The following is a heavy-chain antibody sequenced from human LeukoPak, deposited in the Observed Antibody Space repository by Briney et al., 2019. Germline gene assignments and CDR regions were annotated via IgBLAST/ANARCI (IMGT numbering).Heavy chain of an antibody. CDR2: VYHTGHT. Sequence: SETLSLTCTVSGGSISPYYWSWIRQPPGKGLEWIGYVYHTGHTHYSPSLKSRVTVSLDTSRNQVSLKLSSVTAADTAVYYCARHRFGHLFDYWGQGTLVIVSS. J-gene: IGHJ4*02. D-gene: IGHD3-16*01. CDR1: GGSISPYY. CDR3: ARHRFGHLFDY. V-gene: IGHV4-59*01.